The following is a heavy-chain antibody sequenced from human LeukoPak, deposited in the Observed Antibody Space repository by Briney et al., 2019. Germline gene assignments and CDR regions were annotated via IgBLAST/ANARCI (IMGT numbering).Heavy chain of an antibody. D-gene: IGHD2-2*01. V-gene: IGHV4-61*02. Sequence: SETLSLTCTVSGGSISSGSHYWSWIRQPAGKGLEWIGRIYTSGSTNYNPSLKSRVTISVDASKNQFSLKLSSVTAADTAVYYCARGAAAQYYYYYYGMDVWGQGTTVTVSS. J-gene: IGHJ6*02. CDR1: GGSISSGSHY. CDR2: IYTSGST. CDR3: ARGAAAQYYYYYYGMDV.